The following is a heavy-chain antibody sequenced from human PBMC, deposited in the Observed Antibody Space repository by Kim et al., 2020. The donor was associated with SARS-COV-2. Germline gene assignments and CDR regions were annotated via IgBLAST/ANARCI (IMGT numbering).Heavy chain of an antibody. J-gene: IGHJ6*02. V-gene: IGHV3-30*04. CDR1: GFTFSSYA. D-gene: IGHD5-18*01. Sequence: GGSLRLSCAASGFTFSSYAMHWVRQAPGKGLEWVAVISYDGSNKYYADSVKGRFTISRDNSKNTLYLQMNSLRAEDTAVYYCARDRGLYGYGYYYYGMDVWGQGTTVTVSS. CDR3: ARDRGLYGYGYYYYGMDV. CDR2: ISYDGSNK.